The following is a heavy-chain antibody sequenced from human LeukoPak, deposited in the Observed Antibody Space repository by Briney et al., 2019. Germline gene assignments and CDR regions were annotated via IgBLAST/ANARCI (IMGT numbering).Heavy chain of an antibody. CDR1: GFSFSNFW. Sequence: GGSLRLSCAASGFSFSNFWMSWLRQAPGKGLEWVAHMNEAGSDKYYVEYVKGRFSISRDNAKNSVTLQMNSLRVEDTAVYYCVSWDVGHNNYWGQGAQVTV. V-gene: IGHV3-7*01. CDR2: MNEAGSDK. CDR3: VSWDVGHNNY. J-gene: IGHJ4*02. D-gene: IGHD1-1*01.